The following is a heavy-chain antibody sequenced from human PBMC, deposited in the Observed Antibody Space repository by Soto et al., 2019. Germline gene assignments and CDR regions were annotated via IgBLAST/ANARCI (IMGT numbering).Heavy chain of an antibody. J-gene: IGHJ5*02. CDR2: IIPIFGTA. V-gene: IGHV1-69*13. CDR3: ARDTAMVYHWFDP. D-gene: IGHD5-18*01. CDR1: GGSFSSYA. Sequence: ASLKVPCKSSGGSFSSYAIIWVRQAPGQGLEWMGGIIPIFGTANYAQKFQGRVTITADESTSTAYMELSSLRSEDTAVYYYARDTAMVYHWFDPWGQGTLVNVSS.